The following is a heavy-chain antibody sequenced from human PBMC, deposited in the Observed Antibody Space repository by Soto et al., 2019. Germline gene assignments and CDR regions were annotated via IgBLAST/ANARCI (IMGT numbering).Heavy chain of an antibody. Sequence: QVQLVESGGGVVQPGRSLRLSCAASGFTFSSYGMHWVRQAPGKGLEWVAVIWYDGSNKYYADSVKGRFTISRDNSKYTLYLQMNSLRAEDTAVYYCAREGYYYGSGSYRLEVYGMDVWGQGTTVTVSS. J-gene: IGHJ6*02. CDR2: IWYDGSNK. D-gene: IGHD3-10*01. CDR1: GFTFSSYG. V-gene: IGHV3-33*01. CDR3: AREGYYYGSGSYRLEVYGMDV.